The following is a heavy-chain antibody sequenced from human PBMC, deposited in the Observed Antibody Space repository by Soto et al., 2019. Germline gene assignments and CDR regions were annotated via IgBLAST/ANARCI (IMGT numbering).Heavy chain of an antibody. CDR2: IWYDGSNK. CDR3: ARVYCSSTSCYAAAVDY. J-gene: IGHJ4*02. V-gene: IGHV3-33*01. D-gene: IGHD2-2*01. Sequence: GGSLRLSCAASGFTFSSYGMHWVRQAPGKGLEWVAVIWYDGSNKYYADSVKGRFTISRDNSKNTLYLQMNSLRAEDTAVYYCARVYCSSTSCYAAAVDYWGQGTLVTVSS. CDR1: GFTFSSYG.